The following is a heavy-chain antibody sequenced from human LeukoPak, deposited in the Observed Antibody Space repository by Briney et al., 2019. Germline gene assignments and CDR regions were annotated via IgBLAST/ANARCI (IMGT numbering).Heavy chain of an antibody. V-gene: IGHV1-69*04. CDR1: GGTFSSYA. J-gene: IGHJ4*02. CDR3: ARDRRTRGYSYGGLFDY. Sequence: SVKVSCKASGGTFSSYAISWVRQAPGQGLEWMGRIIPILGIANYAQKFQGRVTITADKSTSTAYMELSSLRSEDTAVYYCARDRRTRGYSYGGLFDYWGQGTLVTASS. D-gene: IGHD5-18*01. CDR2: IIPILGIA.